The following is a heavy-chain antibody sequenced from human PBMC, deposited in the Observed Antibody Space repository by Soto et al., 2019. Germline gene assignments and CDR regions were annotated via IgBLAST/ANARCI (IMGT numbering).Heavy chain of an antibody. CDR1: GFSLSTLGTC. CDR2: INWDNNK. J-gene: IGHJ4*02. CDR3: AHTLVAGLGYYFDY. D-gene: IGHD6-19*01. Sequence: SGPTLVNPTQTLTLTCTFSGFSLSTLGTCVTWIRQPPGKALEWLALINWDNNKYYSTSLKTRLTISRDTSKNQVVLTMTNMDPMDTATYFCAHTLVAGLGYYFDYWGQGTLVTVSS. V-gene: IGHV2-70*12.